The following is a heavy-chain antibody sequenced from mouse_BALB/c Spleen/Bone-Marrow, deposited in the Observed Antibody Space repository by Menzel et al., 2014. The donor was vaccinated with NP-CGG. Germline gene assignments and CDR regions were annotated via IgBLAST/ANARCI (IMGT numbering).Heavy chain of an antibody. V-gene: IGHV2-9*02. D-gene: IGHD1-1*01. CDR2: IWAGGST. Sequence: VMLVESGPGLVPPSQSLSITCTVSGFSLTSYGVHWVRQPPGKVLEWLGVIWAGGSTNYNSALMSRLSISKDNSKSQVFLKMNSLQTDDTAMYYCARGSYYEGAMDYWGQGTSVTVSS. CDR3: ARGSYYEGAMDY. J-gene: IGHJ4*01. CDR1: GFSLTSYG.